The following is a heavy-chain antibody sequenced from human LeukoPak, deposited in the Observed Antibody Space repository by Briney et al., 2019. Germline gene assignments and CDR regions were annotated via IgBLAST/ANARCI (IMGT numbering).Heavy chain of an antibody. CDR1: GASMRSSSYY. CDR3: ASTLTYSYGSGSYYIDC. V-gene: IGHV4-39*01. CDR2: IFYSGST. D-gene: IGHD3-10*01. J-gene: IGHJ4*02. Sequence: PSETLALTCTVSGASMRSSSYYWGWIRQPPGRGLDWVGSIFYSGSTYYNSSIKSRATISAETSKTQSSLKLRSVTAAETAVYSCASTLTYSYGSGSYYIDCWGQGTLVTVSS.